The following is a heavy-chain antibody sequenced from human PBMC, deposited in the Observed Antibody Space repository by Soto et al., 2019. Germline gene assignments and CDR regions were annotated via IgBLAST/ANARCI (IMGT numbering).Heavy chain of an antibody. Sequence: QVQLVQSGAEVKKPGSSVKVSCKASGGTFSSYAISWVRQAPGQGLEWMGGIIPIFGTANYAQKFQGRVTINADESTSTAYMELSSLSSEDTAVYYCARDSLDYYDSSGPMKYWGQGTLVTVSS. CDR3: ARDSLDYYDSSGPMKY. CDR1: GGTFSSYA. J-gene: IGHJ4*02. V-gene: IGHV1-69*01. CDR2: IIPIFGTA. D-gene: IGHD3-22*01.